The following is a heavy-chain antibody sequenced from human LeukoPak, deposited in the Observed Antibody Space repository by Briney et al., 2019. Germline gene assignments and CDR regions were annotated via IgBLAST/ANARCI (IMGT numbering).Heavy chain of an antibody. V-gene: IGHV1-2*06. CDR3: ARDRVATWAERNFDY. CDR2: INPNSGGT. CDR1: GYTFTGYY. Sequence: ASVKVSCKASGYTFTGYYMHWVRQAPGQGLEWMGRINPNSGGTNYAQKFQGRVTMTRDTSISTAYMELSRLRSDDTAVYYCARDRVATWAERNFDYWGQGTLVTVSP. J-gene: IGHJ4*02. D-gene: IGHD5-12*01.